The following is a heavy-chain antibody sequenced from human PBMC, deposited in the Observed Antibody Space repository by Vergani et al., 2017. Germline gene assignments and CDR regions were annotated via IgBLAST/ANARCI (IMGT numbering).Heavy chain of an antibody. CDR2: IYSSGST. V-gene: IGHV4-4*07. J-gene: IGHJ4*02. D-gene: IGHD6-19*01. CDR1: GGSISSYY. Sequence: QVQLQESGPGLVKPSETLSLTCTVSGGSISSYYWSWIRQPAGKGLEWIGRIYSSGSTNYNPSLKSRVTILVDTSQNQFSLKLCSVTAADTAVYYCAREGRSVAGNFDYWGQGTLVTVSS. CDR3: AREGRSVAGNFDY.